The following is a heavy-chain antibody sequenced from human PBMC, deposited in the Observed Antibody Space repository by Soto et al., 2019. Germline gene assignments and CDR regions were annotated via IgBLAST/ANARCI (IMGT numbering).Heavy chain of an antibody. CDR1: GSTFIYFW. Sequence: GESLKISCQASGSTFIYFWVAWVRQVPGKGLEWMGVIYPAASDIRYSPSFEGHVTISADKSTNTAYLQWSSLEAADTAIYYCARQGTSRGSDYAAFDSRGPRPLITVSS. J-gene: IGHJ4*02. CDR3: ARQGTSRGSDYAAFDS. CDR2: IYPAASDI. D-gene: IGHD3-10*01. V-gene: IGHV5-51*01.